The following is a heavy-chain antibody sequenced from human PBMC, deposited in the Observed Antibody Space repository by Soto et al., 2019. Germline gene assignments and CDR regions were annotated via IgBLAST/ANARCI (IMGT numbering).Heavy chain of an antibody. J-gene: IGHJ4*02. CDR2: IIPILGIA. CDR1: GGTFSSYT. Sequence: QVQLVQSGAEVKKPGSSVKVSCKASGGTFSSYTISWVRQAPGQGLEWMGRIIPILGIANYAQKFQGRVTSTADKSTSTAYMELSSVRSEDTAVYYCDGYSGGWGPRDDYWGQGTLVTVSS. CDR3: DGYSGGWGPRDDY. D-gene: IGHD6-19*01. V-gene: IGHV1-69*02.